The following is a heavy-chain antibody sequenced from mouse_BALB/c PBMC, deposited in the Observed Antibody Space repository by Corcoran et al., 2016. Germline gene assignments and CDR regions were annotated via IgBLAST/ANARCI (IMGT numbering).Heavy chain of an antibody. V-gene: IGHV9-3-1*01. J-gene: IGHJ4*01. Sequence: QIQLVQSGPELEKPGETVKISCKASGYTFTNYGMNWVKQAPGKGLKWMSWINTYTGEPTYADDFKGRFAFSLATSASTDYLQINNLNNDETATYFCARGDGYAMDYWGQGTSVTVSS. CDR1: GYTFTNYG. D-gene: IGHD3-3*01. CDR3: ARGDGYAMDY. CDR2: INTYTGEP.